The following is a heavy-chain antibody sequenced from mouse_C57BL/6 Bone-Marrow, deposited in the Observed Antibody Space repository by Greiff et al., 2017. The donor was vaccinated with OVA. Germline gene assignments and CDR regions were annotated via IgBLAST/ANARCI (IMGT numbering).Heavy chain of an antibody. CDR1: GFNIKDDY. D-gene: IGHD1-1*01. CDR2: IDPENGDT. J-gene: IGHJ2*01. CDR3: TTPYYYGSSLYYFDY. V-gene: IGHV14-4*01. Sequence: VQLKESGAELVRPGASVKLSCTASGFNIKDDYMHWVKQRPEQGLEWIGWIDPENGDTEYASKFQGKATITADTSSNTAYLQLSSLTSEDTADYYCTTPYYYGSSLYYFDYWGQGTTLTVSS.